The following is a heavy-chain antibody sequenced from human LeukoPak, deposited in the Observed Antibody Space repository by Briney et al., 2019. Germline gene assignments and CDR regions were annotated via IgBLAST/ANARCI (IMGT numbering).Heavy chain of an antibody. V-gene: IGHV3-23*01. CDR2: IRTSGDST. D-gene: IGHD3-22*01. CDR1: GFSFSSYD. Sequence: GGSLRVSCAASGFSFSSYDMRWVRQAPGKGVEWGSGIRTSGDSTYYADSVKGRVTISRDKSRDTLNLQMNSLRAEDTAVYYCAKGLFDSSGYSEHFDYWGQGTQVTVSS. CDR3: AKGLFDSSGYSEHFDY. J-gene: IGHJ4*02.